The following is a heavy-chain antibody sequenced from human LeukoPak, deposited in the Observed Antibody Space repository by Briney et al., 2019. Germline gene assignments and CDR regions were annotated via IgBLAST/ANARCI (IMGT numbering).Heavy chain of an antibody. D-gene: IGHD3-10*01. CDR2: INHSGST. CDR1: GGSFSGCY. CDR3: ARGPSKEYYYYGSGSYFY. V-gene: IGHV4-34*01. Sequence: PSETLSLTCAVYGGSFSGCYWSWIRQPPGKGLEWMGEINHSGSTNYNPSLKSRVTISVDTSKNQFSLKLSSVTAADTAVYYCARGPSKEYYYYGSGSYFYWGQGTLVTVSS. J-gene: IGHJ4*02.